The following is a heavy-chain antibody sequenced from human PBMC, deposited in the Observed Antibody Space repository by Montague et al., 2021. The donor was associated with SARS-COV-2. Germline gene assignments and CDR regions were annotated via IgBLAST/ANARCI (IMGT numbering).Heavy chain of an antibody. CDR2: IGTAGDT. Sequence: SLRLSCAASGFTFSSYDMHWVRQATGKGLVWVSAIGTAGDTYYPGSVKGRFTISRENAKNSLYLQMNSLRAGDTAVYYCARAGYSSSWPLRLYWYFDLWGRGTLVAVSS. V-gene: IGHV3-13*04. J-gene: IGHJ2*01. CDR1: GFTFSSYD. D-gene: IGHD6-13*01. CDR3: ARAGYSSSWPLRLYWYFDL.